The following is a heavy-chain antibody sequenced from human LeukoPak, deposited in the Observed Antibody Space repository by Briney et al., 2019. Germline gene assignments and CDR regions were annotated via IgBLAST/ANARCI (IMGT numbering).Heavy chain of an antibody. D-gene: IGHD3-10*01. J-gene: IGHJ4*02. CDR3: ARDSMVREYYFDY. Sequence: ASVKVSCKASGGTFSSYAISWVRQAPGQGLEWMGWISAYNGNTNYAQKLQGRVTMTTDTSTSTAYMELRSLRSDDTAVYYCARDSMVREYYFDYWGQGTLVTVSS. CDR2: ISAYNGNT. CDR1: GGTFSSYA. V-gene: IGHV1-18*01.